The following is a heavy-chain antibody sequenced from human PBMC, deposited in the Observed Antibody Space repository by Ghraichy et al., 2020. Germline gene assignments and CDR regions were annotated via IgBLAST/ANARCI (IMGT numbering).Heavy chain of an antibody. Sequence: GGSLRLSCVASGFTFSTYAMSWVRQAPGKGLEWVSAITGSGGSTYYADSVKGRFTISRDNSKDTLYLQMNYLRVEDTAAYYCAKEGPPPYFHYWGQGTLVTVSS. V-gene: IGHV3-23*01. CDR3: AKEGPPPYFHY. J-gene: IGHJ4*02. CDR1: GFTFSTYA. CDR2: ITGSGGST.